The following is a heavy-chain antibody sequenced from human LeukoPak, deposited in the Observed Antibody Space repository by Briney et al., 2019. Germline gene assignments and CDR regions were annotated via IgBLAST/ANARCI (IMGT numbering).Heavy chain of an antibody. CDR2: IYPGDSDT. CDR1: GYSFTSYW. V-gene: IGHV5-51*01. J-gene: IGHJ5*02. D-gene: IGHD3-3*01. CDR3: ARQYYDFWSGYYGWFDP. Sequence: GESLKISCKGSGYSFTSYWIGWVRQMPGKGLEWMGIIYPGDSDTRYSPSFQGQVTISADKSISTAYLQWSSLMASDTAMYYCARQYYDFWSGYYGWFDPWGQGTLVTVSS.